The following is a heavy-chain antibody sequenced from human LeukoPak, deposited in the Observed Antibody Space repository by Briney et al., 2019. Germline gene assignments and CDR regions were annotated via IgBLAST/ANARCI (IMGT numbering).Heavy chain of an antibody. Sequence: PSETLSLTCAVYGGSFSGYYWSWIRQPPGKGLEWIGSIYYSGSTYYNPSLKSRVTISVDTSKNQFSLKLSSVTAADTAVYYCARRRSSGWSAGEGYYFDYWGQGTLVTVSS. J-gene: IGHJ4*02. CDR1: GGSFSGYY. V-gene: IGHV4-34*01. CDR2: IYYSGST. D-gene: IGHD6-19*01. CDR3: ARRRSSGWSAGEGYYFDY.